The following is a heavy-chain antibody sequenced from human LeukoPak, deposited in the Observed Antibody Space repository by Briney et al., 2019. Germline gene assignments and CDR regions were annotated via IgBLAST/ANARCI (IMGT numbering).Heavy chain of an antibody. CDR1: GGSISSGSYY. CDR3: ARTTGYSSGWTYYYYYYMDV. D-gene: IGHD6-19*01. V-gene: IGHV4-61*01. J-gene: IGHJ6*03. Sequence: PSQTLSLTCTVSGGSISSGSYYWSWIRQPPGKGLEWIGEINHSGSTNYNPSLKSRVTISGDTSKNQFSLKLSSVTAADTAVYYCARTTGYSSGWTYYYYYYMDVWGKGTTVTISS. CDR2: INHSGST.